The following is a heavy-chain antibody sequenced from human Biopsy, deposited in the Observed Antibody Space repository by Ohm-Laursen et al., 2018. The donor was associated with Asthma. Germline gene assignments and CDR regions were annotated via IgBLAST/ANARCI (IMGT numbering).Heavy chain of an antibody. D-gene: IGHD6-19*01. CDR2: IYSGGTS. CDR3: ARGDSSGWSQYYFDY. V-gene: IGHV3-53*01. J-gene: IGHJ4*02. Sequence: SLRLSCAASGFTFGDYWMSWVRQVPGKGLEWVSVIYSGGTSHTADSVRGRFTISRDYSKNTLYLQMHSLRAEDTAVYYCARGDSSGWSQYYFDYWGQGTLVTVSS. CDR1: GFTFGDYW.